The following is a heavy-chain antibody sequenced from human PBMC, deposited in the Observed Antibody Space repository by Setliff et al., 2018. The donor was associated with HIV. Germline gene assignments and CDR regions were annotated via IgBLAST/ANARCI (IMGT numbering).Heavy chain of an antibody. J-gene: IGHJ4*02. V-gene: IGHV3-7*01. CDR3: AREGITGTTLHPY. CDR1: GLPFYNYW. D-gene: IGHD1-7*01. CDR2: IKQDGSEK. Sequence: GGSLRLSCVASGLPFYNYWMSWVRQAPGKGLEWVANIKQDGSEKYYVDSVRGRFTISRDNAKNSLYLQMNTLRAEDTAVYYCAREGITGTTLHPYWGQGTLVTVSS.